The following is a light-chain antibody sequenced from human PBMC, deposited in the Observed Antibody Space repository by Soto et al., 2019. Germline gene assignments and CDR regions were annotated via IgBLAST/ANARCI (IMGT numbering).Light chain of an antibody. Sequence: EIVLTQSPGTLSLSPGQRATLSCRASQSVSSTYLAWYQQKAGQGPTLLIYGASTRATGIPARFSGSGSGTDFTLTISSLEPEDFAVSYCQQYGSSPWTFGQGTKVEV. J-gene: IGKJ1*01. CDR1: QSVSSTY. CDR3: QQYGSSPWT. V-gene: IGKV3-20*01. CDR2: GAS.